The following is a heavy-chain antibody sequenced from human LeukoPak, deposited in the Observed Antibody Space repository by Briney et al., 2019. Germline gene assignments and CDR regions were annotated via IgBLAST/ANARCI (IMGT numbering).Heavy chain of an antibody. V-gene: IGHV1-8*03. CDR2: MNPNSGNT. J-gene: IGHJ4*02. D-gene: IGHD1-14*01. Sequence: ASVKVSCKASGYTFTSYDINWVRQATGQGLEWMGWMNPNSGNTGYAQKFQGRVTITRNTSISTAYMELSSLRSEDTAVYYCARSLEKIFGPEFDYWGQGTLVTVSS. CDR1: GYTFTSYD. CDR3: ARSLEKIFGPEFDY.